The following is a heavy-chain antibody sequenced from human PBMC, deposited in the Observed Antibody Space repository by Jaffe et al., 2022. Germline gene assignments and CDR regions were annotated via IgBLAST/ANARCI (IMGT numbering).Heavy chain of an antibody. Sequence: QVQLQESGPGLVKPSETLSLTCTVSGGSISSYYWSWIRQPPGKGLEWIGYIYYSGSTNYNPSLKSRVTISVDTSKNQFSLKLSSVTAADTAVYYCARHRLWFGEDAFDIWGQGTMVTVSS. CDR1: GGSISSYY. V-gene: IGHV4-59*01. CDR2: IYYSGST. J-gene: IGHJ3*02. D-gene: IGHD3-10*01. CDR3: ARHRLWFGEDAFDI.